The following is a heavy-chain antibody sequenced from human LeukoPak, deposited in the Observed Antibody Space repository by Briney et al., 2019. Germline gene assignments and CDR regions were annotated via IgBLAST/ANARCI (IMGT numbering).Heavy chain of an antibody. V-gene: IGHV1-18*01. CDR1: GYTFTSYG. Sequence: GASVKVSCKASGYTFTSYGISWVRQAPGQGLEWMGWISAYNGNTNYAQKLQGRVTMTRNTSISTAYMELSSLRSEDTAVYYCARGYIAAAGKNFDYWGQGTLVTVSS. CDR3: ARGYIAAAGKNFDY. CDR2: ISAYNGNT. D-gene: IGHD6-13*01. J-gene: IGHJ4*02.